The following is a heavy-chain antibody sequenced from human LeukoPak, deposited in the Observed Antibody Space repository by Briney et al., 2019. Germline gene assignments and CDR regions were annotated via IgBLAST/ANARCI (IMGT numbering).Heavy chain of an antibody. CDR3: AKDLFACSSTSCYSQSH. D-gene: IGHD2-2*01. J-gene: IGHJ4*02. CDR1: GFTFSSYW. CDR2: ISGSGGST. V-gene: IGHV3-23*01. Sequence: GGSLRLSCAASGFTFSSYWMSWVRQAPGKGLEWVSAISGSGGSTYYADSVKGRFTISRDNSKNTLYLQMNSLRAEDTAVYYCAKDLFACSSTSCYSQSHWGQGTLVTVSS.